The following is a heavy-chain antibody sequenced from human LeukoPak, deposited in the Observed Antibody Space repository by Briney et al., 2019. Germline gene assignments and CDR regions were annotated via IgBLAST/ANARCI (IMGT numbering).Heavy chain of an antibody. J-gene: IGHJ5*02. CDR2: LYYSGST. CDR3: ASQQQLVLLDWFDP. CDR1: GGSISSSTFY. D-gene: IGHD1-1*01. Sequence: PSETLSLTCTVSGGSISSSTFYWGWIRQPPGKGLEWIGSLYYSGSTYYNPSLKSRVTISVDTSKNQFSLKLRSVTAADTAVYFCASQQQLVLLDWFDPWGQGTLVTVSS. V-gene: IGHV4-39*01.